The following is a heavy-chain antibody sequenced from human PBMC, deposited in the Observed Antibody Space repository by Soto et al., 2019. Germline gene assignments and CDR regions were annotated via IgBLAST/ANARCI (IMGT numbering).Heavy chain of an antibody. Sequence: EVQLVESGGGLVQPGGSLRLSCAASGFTFSSYWMHWVRQAPGKGLVWVSSISTDASSTSYADPVKGRFTISRDNAKNTLYLQMNSVRAEDTAVYYCARLLNKSPQNWGQGTLVTVSS. CDR1: GFTFSSYW. J-gene: IGHJ1*01. CDR2: ISTDASST. D-gene: IGHD2-21*01. CDR3: ARLLNKSPQN. V-gene: IGHV3-74*01.